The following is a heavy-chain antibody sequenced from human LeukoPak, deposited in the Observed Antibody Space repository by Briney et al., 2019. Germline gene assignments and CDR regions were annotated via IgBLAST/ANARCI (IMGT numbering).Heavy chain of an antibody. Sequence: PETLSLTCAVSGYSISSGYYWGWIRQPPGKGLEWIGSIYHSGSTYYNPSLKSRVTISVDTSKNQFSLKLSSVTAADTAVYYCARDGTVTHFIDYWGQGTLVTVSS. D-gene: IGHD4-11*01. V-gene: IGHV4-38-2*01. CDR1: GYSISSGYY. CDR2: IYHSGST. J-gene: IGHJ4*02. CDR3: ARDGTVTHFIDY.